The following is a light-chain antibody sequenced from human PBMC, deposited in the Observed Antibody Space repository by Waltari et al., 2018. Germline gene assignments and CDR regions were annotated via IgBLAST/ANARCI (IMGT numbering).Light chain of an antibody. CDR3: QSYDSSDLWV. V-gene: IGLV6-57*01. J-gene: IGLJ3*02. CDR1: SGSLASNS. CDR2: EDD. Sequence: NFMLTQPHSVSESPGKTVTISCTRSSGSLASNSVQWYQQRPGSSPTPVIFEDDQRPSGVPDRFSGSIDSSSNSASLTISGLKTEDEADYYCQSYDSSDLWVFGGGTRLTVL.